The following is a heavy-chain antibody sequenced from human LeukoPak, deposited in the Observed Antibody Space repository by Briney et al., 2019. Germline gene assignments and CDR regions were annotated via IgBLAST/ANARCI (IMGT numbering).Heavy chain of an antibody. J-gene: IGHJ2*01. CDR1: GGSISNGGYS. CDR2: IYDSGSA. Sequence: PSETLSLTCAVSGGSISNGGYSWSWIRQPPGKGLEWIGYIYDSGSAYYNPSLKSRVTISVDRSKNHFSPRLSSVTAADTAVYYCARGDSRRGAWYFDLWGRGTLVTVSS. V-gene: IGHV4-30-2*01. CDR3: ARGDSRRGAWYFDL. D-gene: IGHD6-13*01.